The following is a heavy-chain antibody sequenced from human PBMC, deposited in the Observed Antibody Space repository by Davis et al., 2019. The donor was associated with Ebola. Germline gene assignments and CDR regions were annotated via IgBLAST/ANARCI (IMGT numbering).Heavy chain of an antibody. Sequence: MPGGSLRLSCAVYGGSFSAYYWTWIRQPPGKGLEWIGSIYYSGSTYYNPSLKSRVTISVDTSKNQFSLKLSSVTAADTAVYYCASQGGFWSGYYGPNWFDPWGQGTLVTVSS. V-gene: IGHV4-34*01. CDR3: ASQGGFWSGYYGPNWFDP. CDR1: GGSFSAYY. D-gene: IGHD3-3*01. CDR2: IYYSGST. J-gene: IGHJ5*02.